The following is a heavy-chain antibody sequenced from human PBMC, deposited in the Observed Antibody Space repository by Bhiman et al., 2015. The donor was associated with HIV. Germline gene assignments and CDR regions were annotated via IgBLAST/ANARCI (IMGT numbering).Heavy chain of an antibody. J-gene: IGHJ4*02. D-gene: IGHD3-16*02. CDR1: GFTFSSYT. Sequence: EVQLVESGGGLVKPGGSLRLSCAASGFTFSSYTMNWVRQAPGKGLEWVSSISTSSSYIYYADSVKGRFTISRDNSKNTLYLQMNSLRPEDTAVFYCAKDSSWAVIAYYFDYWGRGTLVTVSS. CDR3: AKDSSWAVIAYYFDY. CDR2: ISTSSSYI. V-gene: IGHV3-21*01.